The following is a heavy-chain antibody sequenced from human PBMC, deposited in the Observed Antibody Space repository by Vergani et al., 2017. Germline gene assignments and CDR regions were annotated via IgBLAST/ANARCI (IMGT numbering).Heavy chain of an antibody. J-gene: IGHJ4*02. Sequence: EVQLLESGGGLVQPGGSLRLSCEVSGVSFSGYAMSWVRQAPGKGLEWGSRVSGSSATPYYADSVKGRFIISRDNSKNTLHLQMNSLRADDTAVYYCTKGSRGYTGYFFDYWGQGTLATVSS. CDR1: GVSFSGYA. CDR3: TKGSRGYTGYFFDY. V-gene: IGHV3-23*01. CDR2: VSGSSATP. D-gene: IGHD5-12*01.